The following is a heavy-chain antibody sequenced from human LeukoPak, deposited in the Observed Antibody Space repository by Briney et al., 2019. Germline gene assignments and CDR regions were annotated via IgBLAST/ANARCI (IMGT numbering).Heavy chain of an antibody. CDR2: INHSGST. CDR3: ARDKIGGINFDY. CDR1: GGSFSGYY. V-gene: IGHV4-34*01. Sequence: PSETLSLTCAVYGGSFSGYYWSWIRQPPGKGLEWIGKINHSGSTNYNPSLKSRVTISVDTSKNQFSLKVSSATAADTAVYYCARDKIGGINFDYWGQGTLITVSA. J-gene: IGHJ4*02. D-gene: IGHD2/OR15-2a*01.